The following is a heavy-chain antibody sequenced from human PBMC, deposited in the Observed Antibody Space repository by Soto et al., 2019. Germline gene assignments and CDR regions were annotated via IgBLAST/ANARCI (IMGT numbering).Heavy chain of an antibody. V-gene: IGHV4-59*11. CDR3: ASGWMAAFDN. J-gene: IGHJ4*02. D-gene: IGHD2-2*03. Sequence: PSETLSLTCNVTGDSIKTHYWSWIRQAPGKGLEWIGYIYYSGSTLYNPSLKRRVTISADTAKNQFSLRLTSLTAADTAVYYCASGWMAAFDNWGPGTMLTVSS. CDR2: IYYSGST. CDR1: GDSIKTHY.